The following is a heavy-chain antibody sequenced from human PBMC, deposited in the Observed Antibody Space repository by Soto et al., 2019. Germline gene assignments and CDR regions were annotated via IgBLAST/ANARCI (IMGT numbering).Heavy chain of an antibody. D-gene: IGHD2-2*01. CDR2: INHSGST. CDR3: ARGPEVPAATYYYMDV. V-gene: IGHV4-34*01. J-gene: IGHJ6*03. Sequence: SETLSLTCAVYGGSFSGYYWSWIRQPPGKGLGWIGEINHSGSTNYNPSLKGRVTISVDTSKNQFSLKLSSVTAADTAVYYCARGPEVPAATYYYMDVWGKGTTVTVSS. CDR1: GGSFSGYY.